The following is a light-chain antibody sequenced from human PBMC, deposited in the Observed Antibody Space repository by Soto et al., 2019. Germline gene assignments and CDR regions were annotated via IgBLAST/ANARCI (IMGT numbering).Light chain of an antibody. Sequence: EILLTQSPGTLSLSPGERATLSCRASQSLTNNYFAWYQQKPGQAPRLLIFGASTRATGIPARFSGSGSGTEFTLTISSLQSEDFAVYYCQQYNNWPWTFGQGTKVDIK. J-gene: IGKJ1*01. CDR2: GAS. V-gene: IGKV3-15*01. CDR3: QQYNNWPWT. CDR1: QSLTNN.